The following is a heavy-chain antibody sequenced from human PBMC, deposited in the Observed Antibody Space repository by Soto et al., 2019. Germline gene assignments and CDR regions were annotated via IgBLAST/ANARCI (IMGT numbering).Heavy chain of an antibody. V-gene: IGHV4-38-2*01. Sequence: PSETLSLTCAVSGYSIRNGYYWGWIRQPPGKGLEWIGTIYHSGSTYYNPSPKSRVTTSVDASENHFSLKLSSVTAADTAVYYCARVGPYCGGDCYSPPPWGQGTLVTVSS. CDR2: IYHSGST. CDR1: GYSIRNGYY. J-gene: IGHJ5*02. CDR3: ARVGPYCGGDCYSPPP. D-gene: IGHD2-21*02.